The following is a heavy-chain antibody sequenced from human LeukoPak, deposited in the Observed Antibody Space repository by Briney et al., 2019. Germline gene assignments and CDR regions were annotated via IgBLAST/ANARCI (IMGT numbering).Heavy chain of an antibody. Sequence: GGSLRLSCAASGFAFSTYGMHWVRQAPGKGLEWGAFTRYDGSHSEYEDSVKGRFSIARDDSKSTLYLQMNSLRAEDTGVYYCARDNSYGFMGCMDYWGQGTRVTVSS. V-gene: IGHV3-30*02. CDR3: ARDNSYGFMGCMDY. J-gene: IGHJ4*02. CDR2: TRYDGSHS. D-gene: IGHD5-18*01. CDR1: GFAFSTYG.